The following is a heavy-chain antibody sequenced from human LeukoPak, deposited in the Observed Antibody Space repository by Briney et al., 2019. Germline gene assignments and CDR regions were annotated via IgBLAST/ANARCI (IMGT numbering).Heavy chain of an antibody. J-gene: IGHJ4*02. CDR2: VNPNSGDT. CDR1: GGTFSSYA. D-gene: IGHD6-19*01. Sequence: GASVKASCKASGGTFSSYAISWVRQAPGQGLEWMGCVNPNSGDTNYAQKFQGSVTMTRDTSISSVYMELSRLRSDDTAVYYCARQAGPYFDYWGQGTLVTVSS. V-gene: IGHV1-2*02. CDR3: ARQAGPYFDY.